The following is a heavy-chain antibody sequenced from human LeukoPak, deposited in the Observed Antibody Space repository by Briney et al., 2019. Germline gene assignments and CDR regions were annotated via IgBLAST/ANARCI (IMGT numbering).Heavy chain of an antibody. CDR2: INSNSGGT. CDR1: GYTFTAYY. Sequence: GASVKVSCTASGYTFTAYYMHWVRQAPGEGLEWMGWINSNSGGTNYAQNFQGRVTMTRDTSISTAYMELSRLRSDDTAVYYCARDLSGDGYIIFDYWGQGTLVTVSS. V-gene: IGHV1-2*02. J-gene: IGHJ4*02. D-gene: IGHD5-24*01. CDR3: ARDLSGDGYIIFDY.